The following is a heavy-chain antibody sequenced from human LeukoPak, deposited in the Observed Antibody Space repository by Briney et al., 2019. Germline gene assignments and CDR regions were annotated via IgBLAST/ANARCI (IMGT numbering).Heavy chain of an antibody. Sequence: PGGSLRLSCAASGFIFSNYAMYWVRQAPGKGLEWVSAISGRSDNTYYADSVKGRFTLSRDSSKNTLYLQMNSLRAEDTAVYYCAKEQSYYYYYGMDVWGKGTTVTVSS. CDR2: ISGRSDNT. J-gene: IGHJ6*04. CDR3: AKEQSYYYYYGMDV. D-gene: IGHD6-19*01. V-gene: IGHV3-23*01. CDR1: GFIFSNYA.